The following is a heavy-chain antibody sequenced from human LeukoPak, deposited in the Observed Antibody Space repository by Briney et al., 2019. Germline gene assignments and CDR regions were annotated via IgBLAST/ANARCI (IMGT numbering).Heavy chain of an antibody. CDR2: INHSGST. V-gene: IGHV4-34*01. CDR3: ARVGRIGSGYYYYYYMDV. D-gene: IGHD1-26*01. J-gene: IGHJ6*03. Sequence: SETLSLTCAVYGGSLSGYYWSWIRQPPGKGLEWIGEINHSGSTNYNPSLKSRVTISVDTSKNQFSLKLSSVTAADTAVYYCARVGRIGSGYYYYYYMDVWGKGTTVTVSS. CDR1: GGSLSGYY.